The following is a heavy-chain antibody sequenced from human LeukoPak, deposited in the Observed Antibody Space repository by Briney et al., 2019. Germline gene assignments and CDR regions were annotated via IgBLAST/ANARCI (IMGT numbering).Heavy chain of an antibody. J-gene: IGHJ4*02. V-gene: IGHV1-2*02. CDR1: GGTFSSYY. CDR3: ARDAKGELHHSDY. CDR2: INPNSGGT. D-gene: IGHD1-7*01. Sequence: ASVKVSCKASGGTFSSYYIHWVRQAPGQGLEWMGWINPNSGGTNYAQKFQGRVTMTRDTAITTAYMEVSRLRSDDTAVYYCARDAKGELHHSDYWGQGTLVTVSS.